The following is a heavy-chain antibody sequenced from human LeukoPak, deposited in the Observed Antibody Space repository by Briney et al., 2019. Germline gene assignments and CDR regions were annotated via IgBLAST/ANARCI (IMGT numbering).Heavy chain of an antibody. CDR2: INHSGST. Sequence: SETLSLTCAVYGGSFSGYYWSWIRQPPGKGLEWIGEINHSGSTNYNPSLKSRVTISVDTSKNQFSLKLNSVTAADTAVYYCARGPYYYDSIRRFDPWGQGTLVTVSS. V-gene: IGHV4-34*01. CDR1: GGSFSGYY. D-gene: IGHD3-22*01. J-gene: IGHJ5*02. CDR3: ARGPYYYDSIRRFDP.